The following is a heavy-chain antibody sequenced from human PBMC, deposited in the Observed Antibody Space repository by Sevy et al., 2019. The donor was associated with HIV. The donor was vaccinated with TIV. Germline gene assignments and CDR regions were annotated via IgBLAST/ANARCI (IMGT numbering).Heavy chain of an antibody. Sequence: SETLSLTCTVSGGSISSSSYYWGWIRQPPGKGLEWIGSIYYSGSTYYNPSLKSRVTISVDTSKNQFSLKLSSVTDADTAVYYCARLGGSSWYDYYYGMDVWGQGTTVTVSS. CDR2: IYYSGST. V-gene: IGHV4-39*01. CDR1: GGSISSSSYY. CDR3: ARLGGSSWYDYYYGMDV. D-gene: IGHD6-13*01. J-gene: IGHJ6*02.